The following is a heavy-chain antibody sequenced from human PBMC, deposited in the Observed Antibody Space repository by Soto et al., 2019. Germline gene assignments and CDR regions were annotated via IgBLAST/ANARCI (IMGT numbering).Heavy chain of an antibody. J-gene: IGHJ4*02. Sequence: QVQLVQSGAEVKKPGASVKVSCKASGYTFTSYGISWVRQAPGQELEWMRWISAYYGNTNYAQKLEGRVTMTPDTSTSTAYMELRSLKSDDTAVYYCARSPSIAVAGGVWCNYWGQGTLVTVSS. CDR2: ISAYYGNT. D-gene: IGHD6-19*01. CDR3: ARSPSIAVAGGVWCNY. CDR1: GYTFTSYG. V-gene: IGHV1-18*01.